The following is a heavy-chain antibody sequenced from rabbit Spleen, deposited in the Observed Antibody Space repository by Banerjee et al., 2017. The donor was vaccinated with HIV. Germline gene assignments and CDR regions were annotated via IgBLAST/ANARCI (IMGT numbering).Heavy chain of an antibody. D-gene: IGHD6-1*01. CDR3: ARVGPYSYFNL. CDR2: IYGGGTTT. Sequence: QEQLEESGGDLVKPEGSLTLTCTASGFSFSSSYWICWVRQAPGKGLEWIACIYGGGTTTYYASWAKGRFTISKTSSTTVTLQMTSLTVADTATYFCARVGPYSYFNLWGPGTLVTVS. CDR1: GFSFSSSYW. J-gene: IGHJ4*01. V-gene: IGHV1S45*01.